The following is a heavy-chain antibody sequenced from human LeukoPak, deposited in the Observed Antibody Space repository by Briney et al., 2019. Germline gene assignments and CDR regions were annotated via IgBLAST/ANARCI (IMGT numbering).Heavy chain of an antibody. Sequence: PGRSLRLSCAASGFTFSSYAMHWVRQAPGEGLEWVAVISYDGSNKYYADSVKGRFTISRDNSKNTLYLQMNSLRAEDTAVYYCARVRGYYDSSGYLDYWGQGTLVTVSS. CDR3: ARVRGYYDSSGYLDY. D-gene: IGHD3-22*01. J-gene: IGHJ4*02. V-gene: IGHV3-30-3*01. CDR2: ISYDGSNK. CDR1: GFTFSSYA.